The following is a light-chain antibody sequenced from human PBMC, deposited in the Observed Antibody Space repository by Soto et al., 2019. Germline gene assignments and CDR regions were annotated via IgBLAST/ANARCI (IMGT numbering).Light chain of an antibody. CDR1: SSDFGGYNY. CDR3: SSYAGSNRV. CDR2: EVT. Sequence: QSVLTQPPSASGSLGQSVTISCTGTSSDFGGYNYVSWYQQHPGKAPKLMIYEVTKRPSGVPDRFSGSKSGNTASLTVSGLQAEDEADYYCSSYAGSNRVFGTGTKVTVL. V-gene: IGLV2-8*01. J-gene: IGLJ1*01.